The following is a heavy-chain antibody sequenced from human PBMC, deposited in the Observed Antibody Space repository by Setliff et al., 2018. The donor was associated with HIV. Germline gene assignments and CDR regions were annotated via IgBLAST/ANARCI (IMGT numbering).Heavy chain of an antibody. CDR1: GFTFSSYW. V-gene: IGHV3-49*04. CDR3: ARELAVPGTSFFDY. Sequence: GGSLRLSCVASGFTFSSYWMHWVRQAPGKGLVWVGFIRGKRGKAYGGTTEDATSGKGRFTISRDDSKSIAYLEMNSLKTEDTAVYYCARELAVPGTSFFDYWGQGTLVTVSS. CDR2: IRGKRGKAYGGTT. D-gene: IGHD6-19*01. J-gene: IGHJ4*02.